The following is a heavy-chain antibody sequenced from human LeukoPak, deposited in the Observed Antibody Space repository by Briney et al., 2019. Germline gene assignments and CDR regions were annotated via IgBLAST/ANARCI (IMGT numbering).Heavy chain of an antibody. CDR1: GYTFTGYY. D-gene: IGHD3-16*01. J-gene: IGHJ4*02. CDR3: ARGQVWGTHSFRY. CDR2: INPNSGGT. Sequence: ASVKVSCKASGYTFTGYYIHWVRQAPGQGLEWMGWINPNSGGTNYAQKFQGRVTMTRDTSISTAYMELSRLRSDDTAVYYCARGQVWGTHSFRYWGQGTLVTVSS. V-gene: IGHV1-2*02.